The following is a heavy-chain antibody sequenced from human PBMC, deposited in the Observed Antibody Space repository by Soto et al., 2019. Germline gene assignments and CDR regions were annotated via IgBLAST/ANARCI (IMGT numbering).Heavy chain of an antibody. CDR2: ISPFRGYP. CDR3: AREATVLIPVAQPSHFDS. J-gene: IGHJ4*02. CDR1: SSHLMKSC. Sequence: SVKACSEASSSHLMKSCIARVLQAPGQQLEWVGWISPFRGYPHSAQNFHGRLTLPTDTAASTVYMELEVLRSADTSLYFCAREATVLIPVAQPSHFDSWGQGTLVTGSS. V-gene: IGHV1-18*01. D-gene: IGHD2-21*01.